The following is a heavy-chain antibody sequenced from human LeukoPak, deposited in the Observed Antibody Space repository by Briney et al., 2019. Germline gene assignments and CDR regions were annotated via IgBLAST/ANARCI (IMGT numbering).Heavy chain of an antibody. V-gene: IGHV3-7*01. Sequence: GGSLRLSCAASGFTFSSYWMSWVRQAPGKGLEWVANIKQDGSEKYYVDSVKGRFTISRDNAKNSLYLQMNSLRAEDTAVYYCARDGGWYSGSEFDYWGQGTLVTVSS. CDR2: IKQDGSEK. CDR3: ARDGGWYSGSEFDY. J-gene: IGHJ4*02. D-gene: IGHD1-26*01. CDR1: GFTFSSYW.